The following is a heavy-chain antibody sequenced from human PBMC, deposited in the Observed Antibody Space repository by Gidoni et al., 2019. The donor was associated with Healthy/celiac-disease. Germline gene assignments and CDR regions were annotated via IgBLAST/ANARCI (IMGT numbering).Heavy chain of an antibody. J-gene: IGHJ3*02. Sequence: QVQLVESGGGVVQPGRSLRLSCAASGFPFSSYAMHWVRQAPGKGLEWVAVISYDGSNKYYADSVKGRFTISRDNSKNTLYLQMNSLRAEDTAVYYCARPGSSSWYDAFDIWGQGTMVTVSS. V-gene: IGHV3-30-3*01. CDR3: ARPGSSSWYDAFDI. CDR1: GFPFSSYA. CDR2: ISYDGSNK. D-gene: IGHD6-13*01.